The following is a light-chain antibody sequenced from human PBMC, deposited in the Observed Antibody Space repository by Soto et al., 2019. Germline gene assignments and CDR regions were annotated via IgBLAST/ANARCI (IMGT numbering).Light chain of an antibody. V-gene: IGLV2-14*01. CDR1: SSDIGIYKY. J-gene: IGLJ1*01. Sequence: QSVLTQPASVSGSPGQSIAISCTGSSSDIGIYKYVSWYQQHPGKVPKLIIYEVSNRPSGVSNRFSGSKSGNTASLTISGLQAEDEADYYCSSYTTSSTRVFGTGTQVTVL. CDR3: SSYTTSSTRV. CDR2: EVS.